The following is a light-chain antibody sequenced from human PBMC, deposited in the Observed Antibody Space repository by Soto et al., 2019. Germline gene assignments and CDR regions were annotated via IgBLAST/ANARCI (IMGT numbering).Light chain of an antibody. Sequence: QSVLTQPASVSGSPGQSITISCTGTSSNVGGYNYVSWYQQHPGKAPQLMIYEVSNRPSGVSNRFSGSKSGNTASLTISGLQAEDEADYYCSSYTSSLSVYVFGTGTKVTVL. CDR1: SSNVGGYNY. CDR2: EVS. V-gene: IGLV2-14*01. CDR3: SSYTSSLSVYV. J-gene: IGLJ1*01.